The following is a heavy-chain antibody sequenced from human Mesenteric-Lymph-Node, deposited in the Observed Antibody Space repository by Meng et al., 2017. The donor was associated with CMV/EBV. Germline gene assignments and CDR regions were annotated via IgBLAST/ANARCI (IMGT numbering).Heavy chain of an antibody. Sequence: LSPSCIVTGRSISSRTYYWGRLRQPPGKGLEWIGNIYYSGSTYYNPSLKSRVTISVDTSKNQFSLRLSSVTAADTAVYYCARALESGFVWGQGTTVTVSS. V-gene: IGHV4-39*07. D-gene: IGHD3-10*01. CDR2: IYYSGST. CDR1: GRSISSRTYY. J-gene: IGHJ6*02. CDR3: ARALESGFV.